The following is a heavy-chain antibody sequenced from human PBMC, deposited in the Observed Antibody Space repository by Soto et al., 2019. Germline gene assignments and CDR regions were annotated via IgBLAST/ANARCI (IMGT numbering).Heavy chain of an antibody. CDR3: ARDVNYYYGMDV. V-gene: IGHV2-70*04. CDR2: IDWDDDK. Sequence: SGPTLVNPTQTLTLTCTFSGFSLSTSGMRVSWIRQPPGKALEWLARIDWDDDKFYSTSLKTRLTISKDTSKNQVVLTMTNMDPVDTATYYCARDVNYYYGMDVWGQGTTVTVSS. J-gene: IGHJ6*02. CDR1: GFSLSTSGMR.